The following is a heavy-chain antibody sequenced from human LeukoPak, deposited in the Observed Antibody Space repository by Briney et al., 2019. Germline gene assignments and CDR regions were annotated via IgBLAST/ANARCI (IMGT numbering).Heavy chain of an antibody. V-gene: IGHV3-23*01. CDR2: ISGSADNT. CDR3: AKQGFGC. J-gene: IGHJ4*02. CDR1: GFTLSSYA. Sequence: GGSLRLSCTASGFTLSSYAMSWVRQAPGEGLEWVSTISGSADNTDYAEAVKGRFTISRDNSKNTMYLQMNSLRAEDTAVYYCAKQGFGCWGQGTLVTVSS.